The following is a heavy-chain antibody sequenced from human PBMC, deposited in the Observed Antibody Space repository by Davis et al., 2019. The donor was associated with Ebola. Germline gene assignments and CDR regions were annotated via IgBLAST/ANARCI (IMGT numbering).Heavy chain of an antibody. D-gene: IGHD2-2*01. CDR2: ISSSSSTI. Sequence: PGGSLRLSCAASGFTFSSYSMNWVRQAPGKGLEWVSYISSSSSTIYYADSVKGRFTISRDNAKNSLYLQMNSLRDEDTAVYYCARDRGEGYQLLSSYDYGMDVWGQGTTVTVSS. CDR3: ARDRGEGYQLLSSYDYGMDV. J-gene: IGHJ6*02. V-gene: IGHV3-48*02. CDR1: GFTFSSYS.